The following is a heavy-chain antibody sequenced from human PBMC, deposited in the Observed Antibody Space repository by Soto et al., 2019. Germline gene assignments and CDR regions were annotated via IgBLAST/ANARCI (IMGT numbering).Heavy chain of an antibody. CDR3: ARENNVLPGGYFDY. CDR1: GGSISSGGYS. J-gene: IGHJ4*02. V-gene: IGHV4-30-2*01. Sequence: QLQLQESGSGLVKPSQTLSLTCAVSGGSISSGGYSWSWIRQPPGKGLEWIGYIYHSGSTYYNPSLKSRVTISVDRSKNQSSLKLSSVTAADTALYYCARENNVLPGGYFDYWGQGTLVTVSS. CDR2: IYHSGST. D-gene: IGHD3-10*01.